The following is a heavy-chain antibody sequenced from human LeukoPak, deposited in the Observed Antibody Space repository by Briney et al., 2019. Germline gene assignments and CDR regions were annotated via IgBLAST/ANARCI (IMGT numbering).Heavy chain of an antibody. D-gene: IGHD3-10*01. CDR1: GDSLSSYY. V-gene: IGHV4-4*07. J-gene: IGHJ6*02. CDR2: IYTSDST. CDR3: ARDLDFGSGSFLMDV. Sequence: SETLSLTCTVSGDSLSSYYWSWVRQPAGKGLEWIGHIYTSDSTNYNPSLKSRVTMSVDPSKNQFSLKLSSVTAADTAVYYCARDLDFGSGSFLMDVWGQGTTVTVSS.